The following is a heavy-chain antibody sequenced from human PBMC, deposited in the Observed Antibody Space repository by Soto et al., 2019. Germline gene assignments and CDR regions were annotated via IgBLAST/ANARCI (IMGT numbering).Heavy chain of an antibody. CDR2: INHSGST. D-gene: IGHD3-9*01. J-gene: IGHJ6*02. CDR3: ARESLLRYFDWYKGLAV. CDR1: GGSFSGYC. V-gene: IGHV4-34*01. Sequence: SETLSLTCAVYGGSFSGYCWSWIRQPPGKGLEWIGEINHSGSTNYNPSLKSRVTISVDTSKTQFSLKLSSVTAADTAVYYCARESLLRYFDWYKGLAVCGQGTTVTGSS.